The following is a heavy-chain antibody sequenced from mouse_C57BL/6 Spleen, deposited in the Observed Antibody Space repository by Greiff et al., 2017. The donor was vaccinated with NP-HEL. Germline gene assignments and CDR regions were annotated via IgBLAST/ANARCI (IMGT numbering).Heavy chain of an antibody. CDR1: GFNIKNTY. D-gene: IGHD1-1*01. J-gene: IGHJ2*01. Sequence: LVESVAELVRPGASVKLSCTASGFNIKNTYMHWVKQRPEQGLEWIGRIDPANGNTKYAPKFQGKATITADISSNTAYLQLSSLTSEDTAIYYCARDYYGSSYYFDYWGQGTTLTVSS. CDR2: IDPANGNT. CDR3: ARDYYGSSYYFDY. V-gene: IGHV14-3*01.